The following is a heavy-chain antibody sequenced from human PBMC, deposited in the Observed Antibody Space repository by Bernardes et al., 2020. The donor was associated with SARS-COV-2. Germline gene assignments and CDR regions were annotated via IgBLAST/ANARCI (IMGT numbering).Heavy chain of an antibody. CDR3: ARGQPSKAHRFRSRVGYFDY. D-gene: IGHD2-15*01. CDR1: GGSISSGGYY. J-gene: IGHJ4*02. V-gene: IGHV4-31*03. CDR2: MYYNGNT. Sequence: SETLSLTCSVSGGSISSGGYYWSWIRQLPGKGLEWIGYMYYNGNTYYNPSLKSRVSISVDRSKNQFSLKLSSVTAADTAVYYCARGQPSKAHRFRSRVGYFDYWGQGTLVTVSS.